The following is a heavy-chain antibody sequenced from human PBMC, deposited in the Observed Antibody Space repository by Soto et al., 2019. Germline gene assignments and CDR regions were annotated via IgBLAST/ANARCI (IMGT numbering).Heavy chain of an antibody. D-gene: IGHD3-3*01. Sequence: GGSLRLSCAASGFAFNIYAIHWVRQAPGKGLEWVAVISHDGTNRYYTDSVRGRFTISRDNSRNTVYLEMDSLRADDTAVYYCARSSGVPTPDFDYWGQGTLVTVSS. V-gene: IGHV3-30-3*01. CDR1: GFAFNIYA. CDR3: ARSSGVPTPDFDY. CDR2: ISHDGTNR. J-gene: IGHJ4*02.